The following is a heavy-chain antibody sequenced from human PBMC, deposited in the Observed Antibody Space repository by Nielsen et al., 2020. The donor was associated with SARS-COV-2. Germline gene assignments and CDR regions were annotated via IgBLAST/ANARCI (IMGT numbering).Heavy chain of an antibody. D-gene: IGHD3-3*01. J-gene: IGHJ6*02. Sequence: VRQMPGKGLEWIGYIYYSGSTYHNPSLKSRVTVSVDTSKNQFSLKLSSVTAADTALYYCARERVGGITIFGVVTRYGMDVWGQGTTVTVSS. CDR3: ARERVGGITIFGVVTRYGMDV. CDR2: IYYSGST. V-gene: IGHV4-30-4*01.